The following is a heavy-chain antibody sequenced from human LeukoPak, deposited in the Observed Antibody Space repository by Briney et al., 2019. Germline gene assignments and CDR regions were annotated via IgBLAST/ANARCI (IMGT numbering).Heavy chain of an antibody. J-gene: IGHJ6*03. CDR1: GFTFSDYY. Sequence: GGSLRLSCAASGFTFSDYYVSWIRQAPGKGLEWVSYISSSGSTIYYADSVKGRFTISRDNAKNSLYLQMNSLRAEDTAVYYCARDSRLWPSAYYYMDAWGKGTTVTVSS. V-gene: IGHV3-11*04. D-gene: IGHD5-18*01. CDR2: ISSSGSTI. CDR3: ARDSRLWPSAYYYMDA.